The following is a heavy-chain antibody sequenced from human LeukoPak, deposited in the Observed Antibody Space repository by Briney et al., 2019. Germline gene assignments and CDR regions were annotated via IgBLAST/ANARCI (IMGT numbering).Heavy chain of an antibody. J-gene: IGHJ6*02. V-gene: IGHV3-53*01. D-gene: IGHD2-15*01. CDR3: ARSGGSARWDYYGMDV. Sequence: GGSLRLSCAASGFTFSSYAMSWVRQAPGKGLEWVSVIYSGGSTYYADSVKGRFTISRDNSKNTLYLQMNSLRAEDTAVYYCARSGGSARWDYYGMDVWGQGTTVTVSS. CDR2: IYSGGST. CDR1: GFTFSSYA.